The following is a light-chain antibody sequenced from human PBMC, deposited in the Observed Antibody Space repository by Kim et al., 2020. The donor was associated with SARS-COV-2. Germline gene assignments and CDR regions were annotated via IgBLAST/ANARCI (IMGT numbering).Light chain of an antibody. J-gene: IGLJ2*01. CDR3: QAWDSSTAV. CDR1: KLGYNY. V-gene: IGLV3-1*01. Sequence: VSPGQTPSITCSEDKLGYNYAYWYQQKPGQSPVLVIYQDSKRPSGIPERFSGSNSGNTATLTISGTQAMDEADYYCQAWDSSTAVFGGGTQLTVL. CDR2: QDS.